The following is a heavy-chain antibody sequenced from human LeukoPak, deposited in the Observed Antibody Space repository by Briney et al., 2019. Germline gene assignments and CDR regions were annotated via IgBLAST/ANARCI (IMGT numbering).Heavy chain of an antibody. D-gene: IGHD6-19*01. CDR3: ARGRIAVANWFDP. J-gene: IGHJ5*02. V-gene: IGHV1-2*02. Sequence: ASVKVSCKASGYTFTGYYMHWVRQAPRQGLEWMGWINPNSGGTNYAQKFQGRVTMTRDTSISTAYMELSRLRSDDTAVYYCARGRIAVANWFDPWGQGTLVTVSS. CDR2: INPNSGGT. CDR1: GYTFTGYY.